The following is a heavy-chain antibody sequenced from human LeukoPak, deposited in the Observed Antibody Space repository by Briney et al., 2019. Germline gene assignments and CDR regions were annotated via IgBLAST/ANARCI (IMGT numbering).Heavy chain of an antibody. D-gene: IGHD3-10*01. J-gene: IGHJ4*02. Sequence: AAVKVSCKASGYTLTIYGISLVRQGPGQGIELMGWISAYNGNTNYAQKLQGRVTMTTDTSTSTAYMELRSLRSDDTAVYYCARDSQRYYYGSGSYSTFDYWGQGTLVTVSS. V-gene: IGHV1-18*01. CDR1: GYTLTIYG. CDR2: ISAYNGNT. CDR3: ARDSQRYYYGSGSYSTFDY.